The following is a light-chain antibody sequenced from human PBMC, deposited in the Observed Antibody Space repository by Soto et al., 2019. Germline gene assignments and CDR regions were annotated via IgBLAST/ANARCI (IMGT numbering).Light chain of an antibody. J-gene: IGLJ2*01. CDR1: SSDVGGYNY. Sequence: QSALTQPASVSGSPGQSITISCTGTSSDVGGYNYVSWYQQHPGQAPKLMIYEVNKRPSGVPDRFSGSKSGNTASLTVSGLQAEDEADYYCSSYAGINNLIFGGGTKVTVL. CDR2: EVN. CDR3: SSYAGINNLI. V-gene: IGLV2-8*01.